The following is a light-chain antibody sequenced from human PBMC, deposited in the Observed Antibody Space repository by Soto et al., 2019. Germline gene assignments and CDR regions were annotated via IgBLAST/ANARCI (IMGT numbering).Light chain of an antibody. CDR2: KAS. CDR1: QTISSW. CDR3: QQYNSYSAWT. Sequence: DIQMTQSPSTLSGSLGDSVPITCPASQTISSWLAWYQQKPGKAPKLLIYKASTLKSGVPSRFSGSGSGTEFTLTISSLQPDDFATYYCQQYNSYSAWTFGQGTKVDI. V-gene: IGKV1-5*03. J-gene: IGKJ1*01.